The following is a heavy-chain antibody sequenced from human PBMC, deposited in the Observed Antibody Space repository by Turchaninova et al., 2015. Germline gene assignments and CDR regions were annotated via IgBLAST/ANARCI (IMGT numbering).Heavy chain of an antibody. CDR3: ARDAWGLGSH. J-gene: IGHJ4*02. Sequence: EVQLVESGGGLVQPGGSLRLSCAASGFTFSDHYMDWVRQAHGKGVWWVGRARNKVYSYTTEYAASVKGRLNISRDESKNSLYLQMNSLKTEDTAVYYCARDAWGLGSHWGLGTLVTVSS. V-gene: IGHV3-72*01. D-gene: IGHD3-10*01. CDR1: GFTFSDHY. CDR2: ARNKVYSYTT.